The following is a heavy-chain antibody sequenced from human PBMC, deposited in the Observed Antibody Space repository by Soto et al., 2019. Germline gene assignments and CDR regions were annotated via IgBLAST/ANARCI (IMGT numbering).Heavy chain of an antibody. J-gene: IGHJ5*02. CDR3: AKGEYYDSSGYYYRGPNWFNP. CDR1: GFTFSSYG. CDR2: ISYDGSNK. Sequence: GGSLRLSCAASGFTFSSYGMHWVRQAPGKGLEWVAVISYDGSNKYYADSVKGRFTISRDNSKNTLYLQMNSLRAEDTAVYYCAKGEYYDSSGYYYRGPNWFNPWGQGTLVTVSS. V-gene: IGHV3-30*18. D-gene: IGHD3-22*01.